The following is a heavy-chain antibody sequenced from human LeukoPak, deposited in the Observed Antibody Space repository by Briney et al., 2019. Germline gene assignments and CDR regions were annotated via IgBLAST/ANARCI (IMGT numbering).Heavy chain of an antibody. CDR3: ASQTLNYDFWSGPLDY. J-gene: IGHJ4*02. CDR1: GTSVSTNRYY. D-gene: IGHD3-3*01. CDR2: IYYSTNT. V-gene: IGHV4-39*01. Sequence: SETLSLTCTVSGTSVSTNRYYWGWVRQPPGKGLEWIGNIYYSTNTYYNPSLKSRVTISVDTSRNQFSLKLSSVTAADTAVYYCASQTLNYDFWSGPLDYWGQGTLVTVSS.